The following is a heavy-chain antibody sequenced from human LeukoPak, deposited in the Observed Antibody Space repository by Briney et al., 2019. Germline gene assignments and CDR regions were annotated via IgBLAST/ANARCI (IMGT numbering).Heavy chain of an antibody. D-gene: IGHD3-22*01. V-gene: IGHV4-30-2*01. Sequence: SETLSLTCDVSGGSISSGGYSWSWIRQPPGKGLGWIGYIYHSGSTYYNPSLKSRVTISVDRSKNQFSLKLSSVTAADTAVYYCASGYYYDSSGNHPFDPWGQGTLVTVSS. CDR3: ASGYYYDSSGNHPFDP. CDR1: GGSISSGGYS. J-gene: IGHJ5*02. CDR2: IYHSGST.